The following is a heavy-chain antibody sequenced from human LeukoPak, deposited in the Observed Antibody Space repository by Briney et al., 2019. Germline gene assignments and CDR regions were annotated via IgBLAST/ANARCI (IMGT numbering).Heavy chain of an antibody. Sequence: GGSLRLSCAASGFTFSSYWMHWVRQAPGKGLVWVSRINSDGSSTSYADSVKGRFTISRDNAKNTLYLQMNSLRAEDTAVYYCARTPPDGYNSNWFDPWGQGTLVTVSS. CDR2: INSDGSST. V-gene: IGHV3-74*01. J-gene: IGHJ5*02. D-gene: IGHD5-24*01. CDR1: GFTFSSYW. CDR3: ARTPPDGYNSNWFDP.